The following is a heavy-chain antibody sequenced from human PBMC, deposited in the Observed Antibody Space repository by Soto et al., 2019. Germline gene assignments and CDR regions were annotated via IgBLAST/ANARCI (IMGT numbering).Heavy chain of an antibody. CDR3: ARDYYDSSGYARNHDAFDI. V-gene: IGHV3-48*03. Sequence: PGGSLRLSCAASGFTFSSYEMNWVRQAPGKGLEWVSYISSSGSTIYYADSVKGRFTISRDNAKNSLYLQMNSLRAEDTAVYYCARDYYDSSGYARNHDAFDIWGQGTMVTVSS. CDR1: GFTFSSYE. CDR2: ISSSGSTI. D-gene: IGHD3-22*01. J-gene: IGHJ3*02.